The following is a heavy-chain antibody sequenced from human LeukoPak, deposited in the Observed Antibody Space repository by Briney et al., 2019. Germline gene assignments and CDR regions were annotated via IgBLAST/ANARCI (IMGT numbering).Heavy chain of an antibody. D-gene: IGHD6-13*01. V-gene: IGHV3-33*01. CDR3: ARIGIAAAVGSF. CDR2: IWYDGSNK. CDR1: GFTFSSCG. Sequence: SGGSLRLSCAASGFTFSSCGMHWVRQAPGKGLEWVAVIWYDGSNKYYADSVKGRFTISRDNSKNTLYLQMNSLRAEDTAVYYCARIGIAAAVGSFWGQGTLVTVSS. J-gene: IGHJ4*02.